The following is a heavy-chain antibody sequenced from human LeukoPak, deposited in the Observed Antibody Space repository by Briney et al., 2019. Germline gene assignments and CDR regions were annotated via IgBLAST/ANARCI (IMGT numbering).Heavy chain of an antibody. Sequence: GASVKVSCKASGYTFTSYYMHWVRQAPGQGLEWMGIINPSGGSTSYAQKFQGRVTMTRDTTTSTVYMELSSLRSEDTAVYYCARGSRGARNNYGETLGYWGQGTLVTVSS. CDR1: GYTFTSYY. CDR3: ARGSRGARNNYGETLGY. D-gene: IGHD1/OR15-1a*01. CDR2: INPSGGST. V-gene: IGHV1-46*01. J-gene: IGHJ4*02.